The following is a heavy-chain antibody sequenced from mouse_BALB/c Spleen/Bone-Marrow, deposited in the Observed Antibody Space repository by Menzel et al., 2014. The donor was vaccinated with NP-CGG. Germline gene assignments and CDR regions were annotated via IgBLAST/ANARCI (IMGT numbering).Heavy chain of an antibody. CDR1: GFNIKDTY. CDR2: IDPANGNT. CDR3: ARFGVDY. Sequence: VHVKQSGAELVKPGASVKLSCTASGFNIKDTYMHWVKQRPEQGLEWIGRIDPANGNTRYDPKFQGKATITADTSSNTAYLQLSSLTSEDTAVYYCARFGVDYWGQGTTLTVSS. V-gene: IGHV14-3*02. J-gene: IGHJ2*01. D-gene: IGHD3-1*01.